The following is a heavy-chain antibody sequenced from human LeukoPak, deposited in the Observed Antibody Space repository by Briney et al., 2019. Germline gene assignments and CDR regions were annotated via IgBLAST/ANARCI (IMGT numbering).Heavy chain of an antibody. D-gene: IGHD3-9*01. CDR3: ARGGYDILTGYYKIFDY. CDR2: IIPIFGTA. CDR1: GGTFSSYA. J-gene: IGHJ4*02. V-gene: IGHV1-69*06. Sequence: SVKVSCKASGGTFSSYAIGWVRQAPGQGLEWMGGIIPIFGTANYAQKFQGRVTITADKSTSTAYMELSSLRSEDTAVYYCARGGYDILTGYYKIFDYWGQGTLVTVSS.